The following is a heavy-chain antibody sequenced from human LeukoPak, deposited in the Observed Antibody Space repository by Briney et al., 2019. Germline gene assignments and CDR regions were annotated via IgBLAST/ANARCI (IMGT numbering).Heavy chain of an antibody. CDR1: GGSISSYY. V-gene: IGHV4-59*01. Sequence: SETLSLTCTVSGGSISSYYWSWIRQPPGKGLEWIGYIYYSGSTNYNPSLKSRVTISVDTSKNQFSLKLSSVTAADTAVYYCARVPVLGQSEPSYYFDYWGQGTLVTVSS. CDR2: IYYSGST. CDR3: ARVPVLGQSEPSYYFDY. J-gene: IGHJ4*02. D-gene: IGHD2-8*01.